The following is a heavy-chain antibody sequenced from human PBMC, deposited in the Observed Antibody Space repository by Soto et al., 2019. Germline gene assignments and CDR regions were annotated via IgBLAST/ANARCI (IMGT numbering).Heavy chain of an antibody. V-gene: IGHV3-66*01. D-gene: IGHD5-12*01. J-gene: IGHJ6*02. CDR3: ARDFRGGYDYYYYYGMDV. CDR1: GFTVSSNY. CDR2: IYSGGST. Sequence: EVQLVESGGGLVQPGGSLRLSCEASGFTVSSNYMSWVRQAPGKGLEWVSVIYSGGSTYYADSVKGRFTISRDTSKNTLYLQMNSLRAEDTAVYYCARDFRGGYDYYYYYGMDVWGQGTTVTVSS.